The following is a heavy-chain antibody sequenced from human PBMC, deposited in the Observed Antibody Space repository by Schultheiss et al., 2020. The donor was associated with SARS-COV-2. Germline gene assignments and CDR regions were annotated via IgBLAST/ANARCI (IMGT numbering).Heavy chain of an antibody. V-gene: IGHV4-34*01. CDR2: INHSGST. CDR3: ARVGGHPVYNWFDP. CDR1: GFTFSSYT. J-gene: IGHJ5*02. Sequence: LRLSCAASGFTFSSYTMNWVRQAPGKGLEWIGEINHSGSTNYNPSLKSRVTISADTSKNQFSLKLSSVTAADTAVYYCARVGGHPVYNWFDPWGQGTLVTVSS. D-gene: IGHD3-16*01.